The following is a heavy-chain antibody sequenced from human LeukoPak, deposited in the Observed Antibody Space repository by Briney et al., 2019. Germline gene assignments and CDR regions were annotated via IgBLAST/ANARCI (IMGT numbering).Heavy chain of an antibody. CDR2: IYSGGST. CDR3: AKVTYYEQFADYYYYMDV. CDR1: GFTVSSNY. J-gene: IGHJ6*03. D-gene: IGHD3-3*01. Sequence: PGGSLRLSCAASGFTVSSNYMSWVRQAPGKGLEWVSVIYSGGSTYYADSVKGRFTISRDNSKNTLYLQMNSLRAEDTAVYYCAKVTYYEQFADYYYYMDVWGKGTTVTVSS. V-gene: IGHV3-53*01.